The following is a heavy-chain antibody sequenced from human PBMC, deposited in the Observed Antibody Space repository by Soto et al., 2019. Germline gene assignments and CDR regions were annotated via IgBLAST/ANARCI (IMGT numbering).Heavy chain of an antibody. V-gene: IGHV3-33*01. J-gene: IGHJ6*02. CDR2: IWYDGSNK. CDR3: ARDPTYYYDSSGYYPASYYYYGMDV. CDR1: GFTFSSYG. D-gene: IGHD3-22*01. Sequence: VGSLRLSCAASGFTFSSYGMHWVRQAPGKGLEWVAVIWYDGSNKYYADSVKGRFTISRDNSKNTLYLQMNSLRAEDAAVYYCARDPTYYYDSSGYYPASYYYYGMDVWGQGTTVTVSS.